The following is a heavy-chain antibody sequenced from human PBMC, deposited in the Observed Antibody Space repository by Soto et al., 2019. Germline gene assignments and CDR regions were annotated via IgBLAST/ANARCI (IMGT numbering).Heavy chain of an antibody. CDR1: GFTFSSYA. CDR2: ISGSGGST. V-gene: IGHV3-23*01. J-gene: IGHJ4*02. D-gene: IGHD6-13*01. CDR3: AKAPSPYSSSWYEDY. Sequence: PGGSLRLSCAASGFTFSSYAMSWVRQAPGKGLEWVSAISGSGGSTYYADSVKGRFTISRDNSKNTLYLQMNSLRAEDTAVYYCAKAPSPYSSSWYEDYWGQGPLVTVSS.